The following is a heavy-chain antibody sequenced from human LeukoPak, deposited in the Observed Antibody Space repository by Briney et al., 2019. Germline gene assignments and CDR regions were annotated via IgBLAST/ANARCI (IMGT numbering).Heavy chain of an antibody. J-gene: IGHJ4*02. CDR1: GFTFSSSA. CDR3: AKSGYNRFDY. CDR2: ISGSGSGGST. Sequence: GGSLRLSCAASGFTFSSSAMSWVRQAPRKGLEWVSSISGSGSGGSTYYADSVKGRFTISRDNFKNTLYLQMSGLRAEDTAVYYCAKSGYNRFDYWGQGTLVTVSS. V-gene: IGHV3-23*01. D-gene: IGHD5-24*01.